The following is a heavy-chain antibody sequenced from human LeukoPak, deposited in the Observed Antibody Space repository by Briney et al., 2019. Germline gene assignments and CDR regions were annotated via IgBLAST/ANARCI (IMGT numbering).Heavy chain of an antibody. Sequence: ASVKVSCKVSGYTLTELSMHWVRQAPGKGLEWMGGLDPEDGETIYAQKFQGRVTMTEDTSTDTAYMELSSLRSADTAVYYCATAGVVVAATLDYWGQGTLVTVSS. CDR2: LDPEDGET. J-gene: IGHJ4*02. CDR1: GYTLTELS. V-gene: IGHV1-24*01. CDR3: ATAGVVVAATLDY. D-gene: IGHD2-15*01.